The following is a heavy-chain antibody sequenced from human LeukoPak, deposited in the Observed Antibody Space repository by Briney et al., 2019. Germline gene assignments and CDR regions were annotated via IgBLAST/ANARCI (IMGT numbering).Heavy chain of an antibody. J-gene: IGHJ3*02. CDR2: INPNSGGT. CDR1: GYTFTGYY. D-gene: IGHD3-9*01. Sequence: ASVKVSCKASGYTFTGYYMHWVRQAPGQGLEWMGWINPNSGGTNYAQKFQGRVTMTRDTSISTAYMELSRLRSDDTAVYYCARDLAGYLNGVGSGLGAFDIWGQGTMVTVSS. CDR3: ARDLAGYLNGVGSGLGAFDI. V-gene: IGHV1-2*02.